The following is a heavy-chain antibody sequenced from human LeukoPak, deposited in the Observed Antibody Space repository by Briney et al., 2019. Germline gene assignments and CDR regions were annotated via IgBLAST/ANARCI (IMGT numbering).Heavy chain of an antibody. V-gene: IGHV3-30*18. D-gene: IGHD3-22*01. Sequence: PGGSLRLSCAASGFTFSSYSMNWVRQALGKGLEWVAVISYDGSNKYYADSVKGRFTISRDNSKNTLYLQMNSLRAEDTAVYYCAKGLWYYYDSSGYVDYWGQGTLVTVSS. J-gene: IGHJ4*02. CDR1: GFTFSSYS. CDR3: AKGLWYYYDSSGYVDY. CDR2: ISYDGSNK.